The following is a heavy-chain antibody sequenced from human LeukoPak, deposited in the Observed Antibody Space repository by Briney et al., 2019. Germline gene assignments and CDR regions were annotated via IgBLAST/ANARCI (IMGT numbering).Heavy chain of an antibody. J-gene: IGHJ5*02. CDR2: IYYSGST. CDR3: ARGWGINLASNWFDP. D-gene: IGHD3-16*01. Sequence: PSETLSLTCTVSGGSISSSSDYWGWIRQPPGKGLEWIGSIYYSGSTYYNPSLKSRVTISVDTSKNQFSLKLSSVTAADTAVYYCARGWGINLASNWFDPWGQGTLVTVSS. CDR1: GGSISSSSDY. V-gene: IGHV4-39*07.